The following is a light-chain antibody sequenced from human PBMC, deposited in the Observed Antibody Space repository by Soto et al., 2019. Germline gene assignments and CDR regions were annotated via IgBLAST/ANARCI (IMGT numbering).Light chain of an antibody. Sequence: QSVLTQPPSVSAAPGQKVTISCIGSTSNIGNNYVSWYQQFPGTAPKLLIYDNNERPSAIPDRFSASKSGTSATLGITGLQTGDEADYYCGTWDSSLGAGVFGGGTKLTVL. CDR2: DNN. CDR1: TSNIGNNY. J-gene: IGLJ2*01. CDR3: GTWDSSLGAGV. V-gene: IGLV1-51*01.